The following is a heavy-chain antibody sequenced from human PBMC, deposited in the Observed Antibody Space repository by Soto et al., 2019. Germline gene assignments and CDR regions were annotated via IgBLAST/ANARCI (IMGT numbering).Heavy chain of an antibody. J-gene: IGHJ4*02. Sequence: GASVKVSCKASGYTFTSYAMHWVRQAPGQRLEWMGWINAGNGNTKYSQKFQGRVTITRDTSASTAYMELRAEDTAMYYCARVPSSGWPYFFDYWGLGTLVTVSS. D-gene: IGHD6-19*01. CDR1: GYTFTSYA. CDR2: INAGNGNT. CDR3: ARVPSSGWPYFFDY. V-gene: IGHV1-3*01.